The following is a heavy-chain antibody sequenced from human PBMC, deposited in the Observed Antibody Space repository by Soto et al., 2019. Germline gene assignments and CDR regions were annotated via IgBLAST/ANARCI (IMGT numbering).Heavy chain of an antibody. J-gene: IGHJ4*02. CDR1: GASVSSGNYY. D-gene: IGHD1-26*01. Sequence: QVQLQESGPGLVKPSETLSLTCTVSGASVSSGNYYWSWIRQPPGKGLECIGNISYSGSTNYNPSLMSRVTISIDTSKNQYSLKLSSVTAADTAVYYCARGSGSYYAYWGQGTLVTVSS. CDR2: ISYSGST. V-gene: IGHV4-61*01. CDR3: ARGSGSYYAY.